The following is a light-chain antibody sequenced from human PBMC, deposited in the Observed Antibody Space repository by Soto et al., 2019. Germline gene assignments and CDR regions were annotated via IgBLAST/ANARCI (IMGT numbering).Light chain of an antibody. CDR1: SSDVGGYNY. Sequence: QSALTQPASVSGSPGQSITISCTGTSSDVGGYNYVSWYQQHPGKAPKLMSYDVSNRPSGVSNRFSDSKSGNTASLTISGLQAEDDEDYYCSSYTSSRALGVLGTGTKVTVL. CDR2: DVS. CDR3: SSYTSSRALGV. J-gene: IGLJ1*01. V-gene: IGLV2-14*01.